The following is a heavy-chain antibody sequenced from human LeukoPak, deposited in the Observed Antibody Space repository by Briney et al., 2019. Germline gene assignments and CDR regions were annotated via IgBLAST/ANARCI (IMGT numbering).Heavy chain of an antibody. CDR2: IWYNGSNK. J-gene: IGHJ1*01. CDR3: AKDSSPTEAEYFQH. Sequence: GGSLRLSCAASGFTFSSYGMHWVRQAPGKGLEWVAVIWYNGSNKYYADSVKGRFTISRDNSKNTLYLQMNSLGAEDTAVYYCAKDSSPTEAEYFQHWGQGTLVTVSS. D-gene: IGHD2-2*01. CDR1: GFTFSSYG. V-gene: IGHV3-33*06.